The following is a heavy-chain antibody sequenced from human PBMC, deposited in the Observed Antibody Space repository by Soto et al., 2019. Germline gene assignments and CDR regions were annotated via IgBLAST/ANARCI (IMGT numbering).Heavy chain of an antibody. CDR1: GYICTDHC. V-gene: IGHV5-51*01. D-gene: IGHD4-17*01. J-gene: IGHJ3*02. CDR2: ICPGYSNI. Sequence: PAESLKISCKGSGYICTDHCIVWVRQMAGKGLEWVGIICPGYSNIIYSPSVQGQVTISADMSISTAYLQWSSLKASDTAIYYCARDARDYGDIRGGDAFDIWGQGTMVTVSS. CDR3: ARDARDYGDIRGGDAFDI.